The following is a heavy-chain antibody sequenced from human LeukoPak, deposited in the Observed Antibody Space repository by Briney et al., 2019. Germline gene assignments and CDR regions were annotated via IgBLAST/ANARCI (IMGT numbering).Heavy chain of an antibody. CDR2: IIPIFGTA. Sequence: SVKVSCKASGGTFSSYAISWVRQAPGQGLEWMGGIIPIFGTANYAQKFQGRVTITTDDSTSTAYMELSSLRSEDTAVYYCARWIPQDIVATIGPLDAFDIWGQGTMVTVSS. D-gene: IGHD5-12*01. CDR1: GGTFSSYA. V-gene: IGHV1-69*05. CDR3: ARWIPQDIVATIGPLDAFDI. J-gene: IGHJ3*02.